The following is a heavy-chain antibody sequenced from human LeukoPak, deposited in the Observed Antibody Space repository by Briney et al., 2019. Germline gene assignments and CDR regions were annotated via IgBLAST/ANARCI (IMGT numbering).Heavy chain of an antibody. CDR1: GFTFSSYS. CDR2: ISSSGSTI. V-gene: IGHV3-48*04. Sequence: PGGSLRLSCAASGFTFSSYSMNWVRQAPGKGLEWVSYISSSGSTIYYADSVKGRFTISRDNAKNSLYLQMNSLRAEDTAVYYCAREGGKVTADAFDIWGQGTMVTVSS. J-gene: IGHJ3*02. CDR3: AREGGKVTADAFDI. D-gene: IGHD2-21*02.